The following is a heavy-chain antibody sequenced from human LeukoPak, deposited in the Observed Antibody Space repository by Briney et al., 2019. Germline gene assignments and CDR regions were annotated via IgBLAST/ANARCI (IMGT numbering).Heavy chain of an antibody. CDR2: IIPIFGTA. CDR1: GGTFSSYA. Sequence: ASVKVSCKASGGTFSSYAISWVRQAPGQGLEWMGGIIPIFGTANYAQKFQGRVTITADESTSTAYMELSSLRSEDTAVYYCATAPYCSSTSCYNYYYMDVWGKGTTVTVSS. D-gene: IGHD2-2*02. CDR3: ATAPYCSSTSCYNYYYMDV. J-gene: IGHJ6*03. V-gene: IGHV1-69*13.